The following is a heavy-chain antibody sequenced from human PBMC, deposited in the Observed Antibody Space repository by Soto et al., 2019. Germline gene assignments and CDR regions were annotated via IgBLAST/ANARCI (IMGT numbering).Heavy chain of an antibody. CDR2: IIPIFGTA. CDR3: ARVDVVVPAAIHYYYGMDV. D-gene: IGHD2-2*01. V-gene: IGHV1-69*01. Sequence: QVQLVQSGAEVKKPGSSVKVSCKASGGTFSSYAISWVRQAPGQGLEWMGGIIPIFGTANYAQKFQGRVTFTADESTSTAYMELSSLRSEDTAVYYCARVDVVVPAAIHYYYGMDVWGQGTTVTVSS. J-gene: IGHJ6*02. CDR1: GGTFSSYA.